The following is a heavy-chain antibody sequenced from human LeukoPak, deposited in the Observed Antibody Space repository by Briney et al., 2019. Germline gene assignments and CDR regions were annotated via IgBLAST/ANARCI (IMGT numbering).Heavy chain of an antibody. D-gene: IGHD1-1*01. CDR1: GFTFSSYW. V-gene: IGHV3-7*03. Sequence: GGSLRLSCEASGFTFSSYWMNWVRQAPGKGLEWVANIKQDGSEQYYVDSVKGRFTISRDNAKNLLYLQMNSLRVEDTAVYYCAKDRNDWKQGIDSWGQGTLVTVST. CDR3: AKDRNDWKQGIDS. CDR2: IKQDGSEQ. J-gene: IGHJ4*02.